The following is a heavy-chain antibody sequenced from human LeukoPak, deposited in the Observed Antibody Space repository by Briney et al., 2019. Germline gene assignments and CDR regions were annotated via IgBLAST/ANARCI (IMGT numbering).Heavy chain of an antibody. D-gene: IGHD1-26*01. V-gene: IGHV4-4*07. CDR1: GGSISNNY. J-gene: IGHJ4*02. Sequence: SETLSLTCTVSGGSISNNYWSWTRQPAGKGLEWIGRIYASGNTHYNPSLESRVTMSVDMSKSQFSLKLSSVTAADTAVFYCARVGSDGSYFDYWGLGTLVTVSS. CDR3: ARVGSDGSYFDY. CDR2: IYASGNT.